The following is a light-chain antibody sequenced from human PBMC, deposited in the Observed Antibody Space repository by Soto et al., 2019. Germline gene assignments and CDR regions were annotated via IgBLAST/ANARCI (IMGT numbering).Light chain of an antibody. V-gene: IGKV1-5*03. CDR2: KAS. CDR3: QQYNSYSST. Sequence: DIQMTQSPSTLSASVGDRVTITCRASQSISSWLAWYQQKPGKAPKLLIYKASSLRSGVPSRFSGSGSGTEFTLTISSLQPDAFATYYYQQYNSYSSTFGQGTKLYIK. CDR1: QSISSW. J-gene: IGKJ2*01.